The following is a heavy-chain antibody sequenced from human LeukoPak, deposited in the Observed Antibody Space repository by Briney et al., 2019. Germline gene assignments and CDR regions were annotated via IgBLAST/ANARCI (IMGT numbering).Heavy chain of an antibody. J-gene: IGHJ2*01. CDR3: ARHSDGDNVSYWYFDL. V-gene: IGHV3-23*01. D-gene: IGHD4-17*01. CDR2: ISGSGDST. CDR1: GFTFFTYA. Sequence: GGSLRLSCAASGFTFFTYAMCWVRQAPGKGLEWVSAISGSGDSTYYADSVKGRFTISRDNSKNTLYLQMSSLKADDTAVYYCARHSDGDNVSYWYFDLWGRGTLVTVSS.